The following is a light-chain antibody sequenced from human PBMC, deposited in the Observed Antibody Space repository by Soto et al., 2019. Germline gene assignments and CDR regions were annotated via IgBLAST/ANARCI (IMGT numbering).Light chain of an antibody. J-gene: IGLJ1*01. CDR2: DVS. CDR3: FSDAGSYTFV. Sequence: QSALTQPRSVSGSPGQSVTISCTGTSSDVGGYNYVSWYQQHPGKAPKLMIYDVSKRPSGVPDRFSGSKSGNTASLTISGLQAEDEADYYCFSDAGSYTFVFGTGTKLTVL. CDR1: SSDVGGYNY. V-gene: IGLV2-11*01.